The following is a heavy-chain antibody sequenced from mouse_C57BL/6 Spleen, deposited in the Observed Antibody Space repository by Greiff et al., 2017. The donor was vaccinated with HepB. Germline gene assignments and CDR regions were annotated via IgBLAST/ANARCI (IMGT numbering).Heavy chain of an antibody. J-gene: IGHJ1*03. Sequence: EVQLQQSGPELVKPGASVKISCKASGYSFTGYYMHWVKQSSEKSLEWIGEINPSTGGTSYNQKFKGKATLTVDKSSSTAYMQLKSLTSEDSAVYYCARRDYGSSYKTGWYFDVWGTGTTVTVSS. V-gene: IGHV1-43*01. CDR1: GYSFTGYY. D-gene: IGHD1-1*01. CDR2: INPSTGGT. CDR3: ARRDYGSSYKTGWYFDV.